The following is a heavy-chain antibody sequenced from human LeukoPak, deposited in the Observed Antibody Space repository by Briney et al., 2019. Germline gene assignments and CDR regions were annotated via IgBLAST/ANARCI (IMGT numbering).Heavy chain of an antibody. CDR1: GFTLSSYS. Sequence: GGSLRLSCAASGFTLSSYSMNWVRQAPGKGLEWVSYISSSSSIIYYADSVKGRFTISRDNVKNSLYLQMNSLRAEDTAVYYCARLTSGTAVPGMGYWGQGTLVTVSS. CDR3: ARLTSGTAVPGMGY. D-gene: IGHD6-13*01. V-gene: IGHV3-48*01. CDR2: ISSSSSII. J-gene: IGHJ4*02.